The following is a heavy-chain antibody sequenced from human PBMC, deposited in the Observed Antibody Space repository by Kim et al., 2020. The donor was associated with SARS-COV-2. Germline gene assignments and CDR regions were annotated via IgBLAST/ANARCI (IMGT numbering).Heavy chain of an antibody. V-gene: IGHV3-9*01. D-gene: IGHD6-19*01. CDR1: GFTFDDYA. CDR3: AKARIAVAGTFFFDY. CDR2: ISWNSGSI. Sequence: GGSLRLSCAASGFTFDDYAMHWVRQAPGKGLEWVSGISWNSGSIGYADSVKGRFTISRDNAKNSLYLQMNSLRAEDTALYYCAKARIAVAGTFFFDYWGQGTLVTVSS. J-gene: IGHJ4*02.